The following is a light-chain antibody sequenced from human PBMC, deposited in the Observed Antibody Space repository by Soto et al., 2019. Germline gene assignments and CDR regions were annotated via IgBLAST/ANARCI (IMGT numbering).Light chain of an antibody. J-gene: IGLJ1*01. CDR3: SSYTSSSALV. CDR2: EVS. V-gene: IGLV2-14*01. CDR1: SSDVGGYNY. Sequence: QSALTQPASVSGSLGQSITISCAETSSDVGGYNYVSWYQQHPGKAPKRMIYEVSNRPSGVSHRFSGSKSGTTASLTISGLQAEDEADYYCSSYTSSSALVFGTGTKVTVL.